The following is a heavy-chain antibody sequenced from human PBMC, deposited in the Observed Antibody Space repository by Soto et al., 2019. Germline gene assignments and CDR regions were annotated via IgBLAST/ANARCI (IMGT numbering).Heavy chain of an antibody. CDR2: ISSSSSYI. CDR1: GFTFSSYS. V-gene: IGHV3-21*01. J-gene: IGHJ4*02. Sequence: EVQLVESGGGLVKPGGSLRLSCAASGFTFSSYSMNWVRQAPGKGLEWVSSISSSSSYIYYADSVKGPFTISSDNAKNSLYLQTNSLRAEDTAVYYCATQATFDYWGQGTLVTVSS. CDR3: ATQATFDY.